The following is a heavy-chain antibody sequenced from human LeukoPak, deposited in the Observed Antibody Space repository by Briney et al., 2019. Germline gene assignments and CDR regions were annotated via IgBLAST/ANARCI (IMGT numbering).Heavy chain of an antibody. D-gene: IGHD3-22*01. CDR2: IYHSGST. V-gene: IGHV4-38-2*02. Sequence: PSETLSLTCTVSGYSISSGYYWGWIRQPPGKGLEWIGSIYHSGSTYYNPSLKSRVTISVDTSKNQFSLKLSSVTAADTAVYYCARDTLRYDSSAPGAFDIWGQGTMVTVSS. J-gene: IGHJ3*02. CDR3: ARDTLRYDSSAPGAFDI. CDR1: GYSISSGYY.